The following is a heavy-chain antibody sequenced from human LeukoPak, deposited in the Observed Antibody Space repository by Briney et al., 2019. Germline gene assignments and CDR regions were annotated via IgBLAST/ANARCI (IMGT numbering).Heavy chain of an antibody. V-gene: IGHV1-69*04. J-gene: IGHJ4*02. D-gene: IGHD3-16*02. CDR1: GGTFNNYA. Sequence: SVKVSCKTSGGTFNNYAISWVRQAPGQGLEWMGRVVPMFGIRNYPQTFRGRVNIAADKATNTVYMELRSLRAEDTAIYYCATEPSRYHLDFWGLGTPVTVSS. CDR2: VVPMFGIR. CDR3: ATEPSRYHLDF.